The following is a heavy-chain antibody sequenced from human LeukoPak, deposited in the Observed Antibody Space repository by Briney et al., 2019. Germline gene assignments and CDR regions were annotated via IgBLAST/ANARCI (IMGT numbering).Heavy chain of an antibody. V-gene: IGHV1-2*02. CDR3: STEDKYCTGANCGVF. Sequence: GASVKVSCKASGYTLTEYYIHWVRQAPGQGLEWMGFIIPDSGGTTYQQNFQGRVTMTRDTSISTFYMDLSSLRPDDTAVYYCSTEDKYCTGANCGVFWGQGALVTVSS. CDR2: IIPDSGGT. J-gene: IGHJ4*02. D-gene: IGHD2-8*02. CDR1: GYTLTEYY.